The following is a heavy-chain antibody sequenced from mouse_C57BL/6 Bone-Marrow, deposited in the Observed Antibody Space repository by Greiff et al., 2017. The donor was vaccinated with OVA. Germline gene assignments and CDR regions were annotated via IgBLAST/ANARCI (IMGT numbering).Heavy chain of an antibody. V-gene: IGHV1-81*01. CDR1: GYTFTSYG. CDR2: IYPRSGNT. D-gene: IGHD2-3*01. CDR3: ARDGYYWYFDV. Sequence: QVHVKQSGAELARPGASVKLSCKASGYTFTSYGISWVKQRTGQGLEWIGEIYPRSGNTYYNEKFKGKATLTADKSSSTAYMELLSLTSEDSAVYFCARDGYYWYFDVWGTGTTVTVSS. J-gene: IGHJ1*03.